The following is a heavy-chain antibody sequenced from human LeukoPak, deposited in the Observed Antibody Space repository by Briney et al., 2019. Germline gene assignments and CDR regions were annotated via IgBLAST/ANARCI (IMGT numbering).Heavy chain of an antibody. CDR1: GYTFTSYD. Sequence: GASVKVSCKASGYTFTSYDINSVRQATGHRLEWMGWMNPNSGNTGYAQKFQGRVTMTRNTSISPAYMELSSLRSEDTAVYYCARNLITIFGVVIQAFAYSGQGTLVTVSS. CDR3: ARNLITIFGVVIQAFAY. V-gene: IGHV1-8*01. CDR2: MNPNSGNT. D-gene: IGHD3-3*01. J-gene: IGHJ4*02.